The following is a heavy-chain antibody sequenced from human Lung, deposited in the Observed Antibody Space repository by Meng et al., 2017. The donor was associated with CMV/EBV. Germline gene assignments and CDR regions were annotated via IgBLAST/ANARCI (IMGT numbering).Heavy chain of an antibody. D-gene: IGHD3-10*01. Sequence: GASLKISCAASRFTFSSYSMNWVRQAPGKGLEWVSSISSSSSYIYYADSVKGRFTISRDNAKSSLYLQMNSLRAEDTAVYYCAREGYYYDSGNYYYYFDHWGQGTLVTFSS. CDR2: ISSSSSYI. V-gene: IGHV3-21*01. CDR1: RFTFSSYS. J-gene: IGHJ4*02. CDR3: AREGYYYDSGNYYYYFDH.